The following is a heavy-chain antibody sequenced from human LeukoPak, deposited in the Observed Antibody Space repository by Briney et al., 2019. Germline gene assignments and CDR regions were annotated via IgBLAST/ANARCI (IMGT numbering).Heavy chain of an antibody. Sequence: GGSLRLSCAASGSTFSSYAMSWVRQAPGQGLGWVADIKQDGSETHYIDSVKDRFTISRDNAKKSLYLQMNSLRAEDTAVYFCAMQFTYGDYRPAGDYWGQGTLVTVSS. V-gene: IGHV3-7*01. CDR3: AMQFTYGDYRPAGDY. CDR1: GSTFSSYA. CDR2: IKQDGSET. J-gene: IGHJ4*02. D-gene: IGHD2-2*01.